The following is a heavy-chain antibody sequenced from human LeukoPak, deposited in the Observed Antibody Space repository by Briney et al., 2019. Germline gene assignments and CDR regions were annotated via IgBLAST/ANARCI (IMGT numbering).Heavy chain of an antibody. Sequence: GGSLRLSCEASGFNFSDYYMSWIRQAPGKGLEWLSYISTSSNTIYYAESVKGRFTISRDNAKNSLYLQVNSLTAEDTAVYYCAREGQWRSFDIWGQGTMVTASS. D-gene: IGHD6-19*01. V-gene: IGHV3-11*04. CDR1: GFNFSDYY. J-gene: IGHJ3*02. CDR2: ISTSSNTI. CDR3: AREGQWRSFDI.